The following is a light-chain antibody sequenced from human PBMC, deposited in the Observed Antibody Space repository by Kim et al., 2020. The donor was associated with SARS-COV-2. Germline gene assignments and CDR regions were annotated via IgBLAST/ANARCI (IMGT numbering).Light chain of an antibody. CDR2: GKN. CDR1: GLRTYS. CDR3: NSRDSSGNHVV. Sequence: ALGRTGKITCQWDGLRTYSESWYEQKPGQAPVLVIYGKNNRPSWLPDRFSGSSSGNTASLTITGAQAEDEADYYCNSRDSSGNHVVFGGGTQLTVL. V-gene: IGLV3-19*01. J-gene: IGLJ2*01.